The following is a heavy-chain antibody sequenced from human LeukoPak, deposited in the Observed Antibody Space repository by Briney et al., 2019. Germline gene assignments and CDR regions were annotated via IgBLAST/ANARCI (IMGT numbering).Heavy chain of an antibody. D-gene: IGHD3-10*01. CDR3: ARVGYYSADY. Sequence: TPGGSLRLSCAASGFTFSSYSMNWIRQPPGKGLEWIGEINHSGSTNYNPSLKSRVTISVDTSKNQFSLKLSSVTAADTAVYYCARVGYYSADYWGQGTLVTVSS. CDR1: GFTFSSYS. V-gene: IGHV4-34*01. CDR2: INHSGST. J-gene: IGHJ4*02.